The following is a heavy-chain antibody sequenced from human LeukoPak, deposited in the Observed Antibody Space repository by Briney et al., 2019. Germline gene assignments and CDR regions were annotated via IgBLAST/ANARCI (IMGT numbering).Heavy chain of an antibody. V-gene: IGHV4-59*08. J-gene: IGHJ4*02. CDR3: ARLTAGGYTGNFDY. D-gene: IGHD1-14*01. CDR2: IYYSGST. Sequence: SETLSLTCTVSGGSISSYYWSWIQQPPGKGLEWIGYIYYSGSTNYNPSLKSRVTISVDKSKNQFSLKLSSVTAADTAVHYCARLTAGGYTGNFDYWGQGTLVTVSS. CDR1: GGSISSYY.